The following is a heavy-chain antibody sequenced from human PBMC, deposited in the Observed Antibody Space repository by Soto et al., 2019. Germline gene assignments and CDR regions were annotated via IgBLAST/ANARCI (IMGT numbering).Heavy chain of an antibody. CDR2: IWYDGSNK. V-gene: IGHV3-33*01. Sequence: QVQLVESGGGVVQPGRSLRLSCAASGFTFSSYGMHWVRQAPGKGLEWVAVIWYDGSNKYYADSVKGRFTISRDNSXNXQDLQMNSLRAEDTAVYYCASCYYDSSGYYGDAFDIWGQGTMVTVSS. J-gene: IGHJ3*02. D-gene: IGHD3-22*01. CDR3: ASCYYDSSGYYGDAFDI. CDR1: GFTFSSYG.